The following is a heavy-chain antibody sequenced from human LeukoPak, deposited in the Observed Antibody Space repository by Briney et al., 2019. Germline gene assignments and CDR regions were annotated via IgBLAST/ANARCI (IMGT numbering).Heavy chain of an antibody. V-gene: IGHV4-39*01. CDR3: ARGYGDYVWYFDL. Sequence: SETLSLTCTVSGGSISSSSYYWGWIRQPPGKGLEWIGSIYYSGSTYYNPSLKSRVTISVDTSKNRFSLKLSSVTAADTAVYYCARGYGDYVWYFDLWGRGTLVTVSS. D-gene: IGHD4-17*01. CDR1: GGSISSSSYY. J-gene: IGHJ2*01. CDR2: IYYSGST.